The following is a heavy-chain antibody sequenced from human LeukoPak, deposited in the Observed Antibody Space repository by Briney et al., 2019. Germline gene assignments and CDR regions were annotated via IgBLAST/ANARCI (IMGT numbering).Heavy chain of an antibody. D-gene: IGHD6-19*01. CDR1: GFTFSNAW. CDR3: TTDSSRVDY. J-gene: IGHJ4*02. V-gene: IGHV3-15*01. Sequence: GESLKISCAASGFTFSNAWMSWVRQAPGKGLEWVGRIKSKTDGGTTDYAAPVKGRFIISRDDSKNTLYLQMNSLKTEDTAVYYCTTDSSRVDYWGQGTLVTVSS. CDR2: IKSKTDGGTT.